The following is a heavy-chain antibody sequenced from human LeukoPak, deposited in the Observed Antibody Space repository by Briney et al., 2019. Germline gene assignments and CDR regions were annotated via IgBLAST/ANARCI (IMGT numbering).Heavy chain of an antibody. CDR3: AKTTSEGGCSANDY. J-gene: IGHJ4*02. CDR2: ISSSSNNL. D-gene: IGHD5-12*01. Sequence: GGSLRLSCAASGFTFSSYSMNWVRQAPGKGLEWVSCISSSSNNLYYTDSVKGRFTISRDNSKNTLYLQMNSLRAEDTAVYYCAKTTSEGGCSANDYWGQGTLVTVSS. CDR1: GFTFSSYS. V-gene: IGHV3-21*04.